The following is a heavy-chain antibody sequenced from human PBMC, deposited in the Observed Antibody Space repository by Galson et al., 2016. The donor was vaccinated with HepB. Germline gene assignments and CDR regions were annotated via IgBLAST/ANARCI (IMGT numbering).Heavy chain of an antibody. J-gene: IGHJ4*02. Sequence: SVKVSCKASGYTFTTYGMHWVRQAPGQRLEWMGWINGGIGSTEYSQKFQGRVSITRDKSASTAYMEVSSLTSEDTAVYYCARDLWDGYSPWALGYWGQGSLVTVSS. D-gene: IGHD5-24*01. CDR1: GYTFTTYG. CDR2: INGGIGST. V-gene: IGHV1-3*01. CDR3: ARDLWDGYSPWALGY.